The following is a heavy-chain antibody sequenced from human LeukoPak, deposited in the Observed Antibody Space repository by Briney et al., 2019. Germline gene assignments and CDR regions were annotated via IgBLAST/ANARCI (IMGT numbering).Heavy chain of an antibody. CDR1: GGSFSGYY. CDR2: INHSGST. V-gene: IGHV4-34*01. D-gene: IGHD6-13*01. CDR3: ARSLYSSSSFDY. J-gene: IGHJ4*02. Sequence: PSETLSLTCAVYGGSFSGYYWSWIRQPPGKGLEWIGEINHSGSTNYNPSLKSRVTISVDTSKNQFSLKLCSVTAADTAVYYCARSLYSSSSFDYWGQGTLVTVSS.